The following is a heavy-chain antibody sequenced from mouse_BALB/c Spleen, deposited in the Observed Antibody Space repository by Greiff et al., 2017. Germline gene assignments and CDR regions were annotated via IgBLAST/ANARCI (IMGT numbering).Heavy chain of an antibody. D-gene: IGHD2-14*01. CDR2: ISSGGST. Sequence: EVMVVESGGGLVKPGGSLKLSCAASGFTFSSYAMSWVRQTPEKRLEWVASISSGGSTYYPDSVKGRFTISRDNARNILYLQMSSLRSEDTAMYYCARTYYRYAMDYWGQGTSVTVSS. CDR1: GFTFSSYA. CDR3: ARTYYRYAMDY. V-gene: IGHV5-6-5*01. J-gene: IGHJ4*01.